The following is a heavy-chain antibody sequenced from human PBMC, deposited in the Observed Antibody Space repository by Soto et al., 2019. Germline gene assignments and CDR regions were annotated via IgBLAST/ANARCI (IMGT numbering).Heavy chain of an antibody. J-gene: IGHJ4*02. V-gene: IGHV3-33*01. Sequence: PGGQMRLSSAASEFTLSRYAMHWVRQAPGEGQEWMAVILNDGSDRDHAYSVKDRFNISRDNSKNMLYLQMHSLGVEDTAMYFCARYYDVGANGLEYWGQGTPVTGSS. CDR1: EFTLSRYA. CDR3: ARYYDVGANGLEY. CDR2: ILNDGSDR. D-gene: IGHD3-16*01.